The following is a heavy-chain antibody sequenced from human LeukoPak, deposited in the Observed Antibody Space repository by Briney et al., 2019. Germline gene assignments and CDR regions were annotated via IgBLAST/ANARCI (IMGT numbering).Heavy chain of an antibody. D-gene: IGHD5-12*01. CDR2: IKSKTDGGTT. CDR3: TTAPLSGYDRPVDY. Sequence: PGGSLRLSCAASGYTFSNARIRWVPQAPGKGREGVGRIKSKTDGGTTDYAAPVKGRFTISRDDSKNTLYLQMNSLKTEDTAVYYCTTAPLSGYDRPVDYWGQGTLVTVSS. CDR1: GYTFSNAR. V-gene: IGHV3-15*01. J-gene: IGHJ4*02.